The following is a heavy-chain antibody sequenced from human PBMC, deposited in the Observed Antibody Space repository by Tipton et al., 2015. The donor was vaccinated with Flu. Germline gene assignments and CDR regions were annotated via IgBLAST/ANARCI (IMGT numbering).Heavy chain of an antibody. J-gene: IGHJ2*01. CDR2: IYTSGST. D-gene: IGHD6-19*01. CDR1: GGSISSYY. CDR3: ARHKFAADSSGWYAYWYFDL. V-gene: IGHV4-4*07. Sequence: LSLTCTVSGGSISSYYWSWIRQPAGKGLEWIGRIYTSGSTNYNPPLKSRVTMSVDTSKNQFSLKLSSVTAADTAVYYCARHKFAADSSGWYAYWYFDLWGRGTLVTVSS.